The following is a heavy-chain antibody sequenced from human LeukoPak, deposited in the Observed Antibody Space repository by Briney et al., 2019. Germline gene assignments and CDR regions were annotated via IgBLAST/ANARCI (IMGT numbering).Heavy chain of an antibody. D-gene: IGHD1-20*01. J-gene: IGHJ6*03. CDR2: MNPNNGNT. V-gene: IGHV1-8*01. Sequence: ASVKVSCKASGYTFTSYDINWVRQATGQGLEWMGWMNPNNGNTGYAQKFLGRVTMTRNTSISTAYMELSSLRSEDTAVYYCAREVVGVEYNWNSGVVYYMDVWGKGTTVTVSS. CDR1: GYTFTSYD. CDR3: AREVVGVEYNWNSGVVYYMDV.